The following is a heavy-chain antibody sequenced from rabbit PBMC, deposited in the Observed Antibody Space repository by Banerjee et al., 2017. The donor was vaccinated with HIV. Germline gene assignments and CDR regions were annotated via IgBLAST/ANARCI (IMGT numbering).Heavy chain of an antibody. D-gene: IGHD1-1*01. CDR2: IYAGSSGST. J-gene: IGHJ4*01. Sequence: QEQLVESGGGLVQPEGSLTLTCTASGFSFSSYYYMCWVRQAPGKGLEWIGCIYAGSSGSTQYANWAKGRFTISKTSSTTVTLQMTSLTAADTATYFCARDLTGIIGWNFNLWGQGTLVTVS. V-gene: IGHV1S45*01. CDR3: ARDLTGIIGWNFNL. CDR1: GFSFSSYYY.